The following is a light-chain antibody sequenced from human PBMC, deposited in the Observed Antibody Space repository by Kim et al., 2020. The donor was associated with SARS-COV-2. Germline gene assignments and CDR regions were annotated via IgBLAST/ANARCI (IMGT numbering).Light chain of an antibody. V-gene: IGKV1-5*03. Sequence: GERVIITCRASQTISTFLASYQHKPGKAPKLLISQASSLQSEVPSRFSGSGSGTEFTPSISSLQPDDFATYYCLQYSSSPQTFGQGTKVDIK. CDR2: QAS. J-gene: IGKJ1*01. CDR3: LQYSSSPQT. CDR1: QTISTF.